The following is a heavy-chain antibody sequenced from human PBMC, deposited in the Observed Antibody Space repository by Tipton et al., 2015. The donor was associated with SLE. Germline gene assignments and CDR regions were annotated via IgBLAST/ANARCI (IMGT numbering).Heavy chain of an antibody. V-gene: IGHV4-39*07. CDR1: GGSISSSSYY. Sequence: LRLSCSVSGGSISSSSYYWGWIRQPPGKGLEWIGSIYYSGSTYYNPSLKSRVTISVDTSKNQFSLKLSSVTAADTAVYYCAREGGRGYSYGYSWFDPWGQGTLVTVSS. D-gene: IGHD5-18*01. CDR2: IYYSGST. J-gene: IGHJ5*02. CDR3: AREGGRGYSYGYSWFDP.